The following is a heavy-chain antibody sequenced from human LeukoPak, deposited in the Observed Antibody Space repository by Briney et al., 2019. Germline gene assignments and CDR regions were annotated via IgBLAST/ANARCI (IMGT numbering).Heavy chain of an antibody. D-gene: IGHD5-18*01. V-gene: IGHV3-49*04. Sequence: PGGSLRLSCAASGFTVSSNYMSWVRQAPGKGLEWVGFIRSKAYGGTTEYAASVKGRFTISRDDSKSIAYLQMNSLKTEDTAVYYCTREGYSYGYWGQGTLVTVSS. J-gene: IGHJ4*02. CDR3: TREGYSYGY. CDR1: GFTVSSNY. CDR2: IRSKAYGGTT.